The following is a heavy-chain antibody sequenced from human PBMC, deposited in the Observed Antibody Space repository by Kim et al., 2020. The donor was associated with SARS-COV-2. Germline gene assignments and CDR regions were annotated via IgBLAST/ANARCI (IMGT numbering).Heavy chain of an antibody. J-gene: IGHJ6*02. Sequence: GGSLRLSCAASGFTFSSYGMHWVRQAPGKGLEWVAVISYDGSNKYYADSVKGRFTISRDNSKNTLYLQMNSLRAEDTAVYYCAKDCYDFWSGYYRVSANQRSYGMDVWGQGTTVTVSS. V-gene: IGHV3-30*18. D-gene: IGHD3-3*01. CDR2: ISYDGSNK. CDR3: AKDCYDFWSGYYRVSANQRSYGMDV. CDR1: GFTFSSYG.